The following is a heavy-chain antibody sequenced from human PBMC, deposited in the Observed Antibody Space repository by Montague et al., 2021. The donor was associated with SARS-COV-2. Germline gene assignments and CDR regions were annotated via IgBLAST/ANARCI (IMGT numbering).Heavy chain of an antibody. CDR1: GFTFSSFA. CDR3: AKDRGSTNFGVVTLHNTIFDY. V-gene: IGHV3-23*01. Sequence: SLRLSCAASGFTFSSFAMSWVRQAPGKGLEWVSAISGSGGSTYYADSVKGRFTISRDNSKNTLYLQMNSLRAEDTAVYYCAKDRGSTNFGVVTLHNTIFDYWGQGTLVTVSS. D-gene: IGHD3-3*01. CDR2: ISGSGGST. J-gene: IGHJ4*02.